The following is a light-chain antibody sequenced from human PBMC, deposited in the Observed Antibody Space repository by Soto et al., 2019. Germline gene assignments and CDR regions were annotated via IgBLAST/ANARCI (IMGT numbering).Light chain of an antibody. J-gene: IGLJ2*01. CDR2: GVS. CDR3: SSYTGSNILV. CDR1: SSDVGYYDY. V-gene: IGLV2-8*01. Sequence: QSALTQPPSASGSPGQSVTLSCTGTSSDVGYYDYVSWYQQHPGKAPKLMIYGVSKRPSGVPDRFSGSKSGNTASLTVSGLQDEDEADYYCSSYTGSNILVFGGGTKLTVL.